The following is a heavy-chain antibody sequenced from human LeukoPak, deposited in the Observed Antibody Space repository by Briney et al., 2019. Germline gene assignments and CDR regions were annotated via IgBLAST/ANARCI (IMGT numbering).Heavy chain of an antibody. CDR1: GFTFSSYA. CDR3: AGGQHYDFWSGYPPPNFDY. V-gene: IGHV3-30-3*01. D-gene: IGHD3-3*01. J-gene: IGHJ4*02. CDR2: ISYDGSNK. Sequence: PGGSLRLSCAASGFTFSSYAMSWVRQAPGKGLEWVAVISYDGSNKYYADSVKGRFTISRDNSKNTLYLQMNSLRAEDTAVYYCAGGQHYDFWSGYPPPNFDYWGQGTLVTVSS.